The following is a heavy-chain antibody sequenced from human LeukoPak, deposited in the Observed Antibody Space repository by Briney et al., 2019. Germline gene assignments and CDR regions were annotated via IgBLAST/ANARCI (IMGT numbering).Heavy chain of an antibody. Sequence: PGGSLGLPYGPWGFPYRSSWLHGVRQPPGKGLVGVSRINSDGSSTSYADSVKGRFTISRDNAKNTLYLQMNSLRAEDTAVYYCARGEMATATSTTRYGMDVWGQGTTVTVSS. CDR3: ARGEMATATSTTRYGMDV. V-gene: IGHV3-74*01. J-gene: IGHJ6*02. D-gene: IGHD5-24*01. CDR2: INSDGSST. CDR1: GFPYRSSW.